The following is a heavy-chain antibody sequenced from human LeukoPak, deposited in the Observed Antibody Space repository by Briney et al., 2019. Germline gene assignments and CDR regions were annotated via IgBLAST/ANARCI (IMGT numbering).Heavy chain of an antibody. Sequence: GASVKVSCKASGYTFTGYYMHWVRQAPGQGLEWMGWINPNSGGTNYAQKFQGRVTMTRDTSISTAYMELSRLRSDDTAVYYCARGASSSWYPTGLDWRPKVKWYFDLWGRGTLVTVSS. CDR2: INPNSGGT. J-gene: IGHJ2*01. V-gene: IGHV1-2*02. CDR3: ARGASSSWYPTGLDWRPKVKWYFDL. D-gene: IGHD6-13*01. CDR1: GYTFTGYY.